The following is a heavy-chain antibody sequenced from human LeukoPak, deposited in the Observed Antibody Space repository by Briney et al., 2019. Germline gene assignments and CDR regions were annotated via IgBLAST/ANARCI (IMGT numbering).Heavy chain of an antibody. J-gene: IGHJ4*02. V-gene: IGHV3-48*03. CDR1: GFTFSSYE. CDR3: ARDSKLGMVRGVINY. CDR2: ISSSGSTI. D-gene: IGHD3-10*01. Sequence: GGSLRLSCAASGFTFSSYEMNWVRQAPGKGLEWVSYISSSGSTIYYADSVKGRFTISRDNAKNSLYLQTNSLRAEDTAVYYCARDSKLGMVRGVINYWGQGTLVTVSS.